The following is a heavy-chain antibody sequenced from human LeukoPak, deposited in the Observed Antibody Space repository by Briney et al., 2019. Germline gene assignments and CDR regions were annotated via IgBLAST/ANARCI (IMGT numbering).Heavy chain of an antibody. D-gene: IGHD6-19*01. V-gene: IGHV3-43*01. Sequence: GGSLRLSCAASGFTFDDYTMHWVRQAPGKGLEWVSLISWDGGSTYYADSVKGRFTISRDNSKNSLYLQMNSLRAEDTAVYYCAKAYSSGWSYYYYGMDVWGQGTTVTVSS. CDR3: AKAYSSGWSYYYYGMDV. CDR2: ISWDGGST. CDR1: GFTFDDYT. J-gene: IGHJ6*02.